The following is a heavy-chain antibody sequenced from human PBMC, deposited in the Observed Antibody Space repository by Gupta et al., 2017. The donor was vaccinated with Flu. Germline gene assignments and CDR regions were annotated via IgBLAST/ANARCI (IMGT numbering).Heavy chain of an antibody. CDR1: GFTFSTYA. J-gene: IGHJ4*02. CDR2: ISGSGGST. CDR3: AKDSGSGFPVWLFDY. V-gene: IGHV3-23*01. Sequence: EVQLLESGGALVQPGGSLRLSCAASGFTFSTYAMSWVRQAPGKGLGWVSGISGSGGSTYNADSVKGRFTISRDNSKNMLYLQMNSLRAEDTAVYYCAKDSGSGFPVWLFDYWGQGTLVTVSS. D-gene: IGHD3-3*01.